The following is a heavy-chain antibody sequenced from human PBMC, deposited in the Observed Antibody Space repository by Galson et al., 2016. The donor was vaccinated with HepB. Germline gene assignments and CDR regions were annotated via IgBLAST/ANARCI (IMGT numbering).Heavy chain of an antibody. Sequence: LRLSCAASGLVFTTYAMHWVRQAPGKGLEWVASISYDGGNTHYADSVKGRFTISRDNSRRTLSLQMNSLRAEDTAMYYCARGLPTWGSYRYGADFDYWGHGTLVTVSS. V-gene: IGHV3-30-3*01. J-gene: IGHJ4*01. CDR1: GLVFTTYA. D-gene: IGHD3-16*02. CDR3: ARGLPTWGSYRYGADFDY. CDR2: ISYDGGNT.